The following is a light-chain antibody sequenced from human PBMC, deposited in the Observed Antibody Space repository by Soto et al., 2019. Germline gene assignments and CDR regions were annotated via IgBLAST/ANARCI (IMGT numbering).Light chain of an antibody. V-gene: IGLV1-40*01. CDR2: GNI. Sequence: QSVLTQPPSVSGAPGQRVTISCTGSSSNIGAGYDVHWYQQLPGTAPKLLIYGNINRPSGVPDRFSGSKSGTSASLAITGLQAEDEADYYCQSYDSSLNVVIFGGGTKLTVL. CDR3: QSYDSSLNVVI. J-gene: IGLJ2*01. CDR1: SSNIGAGYD.